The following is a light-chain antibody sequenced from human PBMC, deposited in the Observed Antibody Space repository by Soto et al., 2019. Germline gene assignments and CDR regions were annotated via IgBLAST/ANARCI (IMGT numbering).Light chain of an antibody. CDR3: QQYNSYPVT. CDR2: QAS. Sequence: DIQMTQSPSTLSASVGDRVTTTCRASQSISSWLAWYQQKPGKAPKLLIYQASTLEIGVPSRFSGSGSGTEFTLTITSLQPDDFATYYCQQYNSYPVTFGGGTRVEIK. J-gene: IGKJ4*01. CDR1: QSISSW. V-gene: IGKV1-5*03.